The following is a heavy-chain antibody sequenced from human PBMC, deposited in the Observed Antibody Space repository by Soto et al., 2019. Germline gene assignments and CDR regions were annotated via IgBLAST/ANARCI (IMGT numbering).Heavy chain of an antibody. Sequence: EVQLVGSGGGLVKPGGSLRLSCAASGFTFSSYSMNWVRQAPGKGLEWVSSISSSSSYIYYADSVKGRFTISRDNAKNSLYLQMNSLRAEDTAVYYCARVSGSSRMYYFDYWGQGTLVTVSS. CDR1: GFTFSSYS. J-gene: IGHJ4*02. D-gene: IGHD6-19*01. CDR2: ISSSSSYI. V-gene: IGHV3-21*01. CDR3: ARVSGSSRMYYFDY.